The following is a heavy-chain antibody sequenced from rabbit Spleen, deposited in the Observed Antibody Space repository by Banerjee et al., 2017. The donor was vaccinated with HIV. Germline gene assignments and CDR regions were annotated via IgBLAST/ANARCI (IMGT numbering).Heavy chain of an antibody. CDR3: ARDTSSSFSSYGMDP. Sequence: QSLEESGGDLVKPGASLTLTCTASGVSFSGNSYMCWVRQAPGKGLEWIACIEGGSSSFTYFASWAKGRFTISKASSTTVTLQMTSLTAADTATYFCARDTSSSFSSYGMDPWGPGTLVTVS. CDR1: GVSFSGNSY. D-gene: IGHD1-1*01. CDR2: IEGGSSSFT. J-gene: IGHJ6*02. V-gene: IGHV1S40*01.